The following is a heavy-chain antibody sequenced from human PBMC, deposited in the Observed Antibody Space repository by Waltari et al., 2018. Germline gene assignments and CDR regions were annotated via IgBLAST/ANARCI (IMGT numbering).Heavy chain of an antibody. V-gene: IGHV3-33*01. CDR3: ARASDLYYYMDV. CDR2: IWYDGSNK. D-gene: IGHD1-26*01. CDR1: GFTFSSYG. J-gene: IGHJ6*03. Sequence: QVQLVDSGGGVVQPGRSLRLSCAESGFTFSSYGMHWVRQAPGKGLEWVAVIWYDGSNKYYADSVKGRFTISRDNSKNTLYLQMNSLRAEDTAVYYCARASDLYYYMDVWGKGTTVTVSS.